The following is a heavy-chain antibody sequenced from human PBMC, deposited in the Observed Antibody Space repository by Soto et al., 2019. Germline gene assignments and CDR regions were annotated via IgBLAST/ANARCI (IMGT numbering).Heavy chain of an antibody. CDR3: ARLSPSSGWCYYYGMDV. D-gene: IGHD6-19*01. Sequence: SETLSLTCTVSGGSISSSSYYWGWIRQPPGKGLEWIGSIYYSGSTYYNPSLKSRVTISVDTSKNQFSLKLNSVTAADTAVYYCARLSPSSGWCYYYGMDVWGQWTTVTVSS. J-gene: IGHJ6*02. CDR2: IYYSGST. CDR1: GGSISSSSYY. V-gene: IGHV4-39*01.